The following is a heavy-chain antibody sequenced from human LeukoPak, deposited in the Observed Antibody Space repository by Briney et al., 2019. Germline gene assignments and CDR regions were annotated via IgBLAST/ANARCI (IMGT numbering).Heavy chain of an antibody. CDR3: ARDGALDI. J-gene: IGHJ3*02. CDR2: INPNSGDT. V-gene: IGHV1-2*02. Sequence: ASVKVSCKASGYTFTGYYMHWVRQAPGQGLEWMGWINPNSGDTNYAQRFQGRVTMTSDTSISTAYMELSSLRTDDTAVYCCARDGALDICGQGTMVTVSS. CDR1: GYTFTGYY.